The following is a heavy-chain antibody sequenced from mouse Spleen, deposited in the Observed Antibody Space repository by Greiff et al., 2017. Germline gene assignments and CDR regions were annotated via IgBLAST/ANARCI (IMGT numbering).Heavy chain of an antibody. Sequence: EVMLVESEGGLVQPGSSMKLSCTASGFTFSDYYMAWVRQVPEKGLEWVANINYDGSSTYYLDSLKSRFIISRDNAKNILYLQMSSLKSEDTATYYCARDREGSHFDYWGQGTTLTVSS. J-gene: IGHJ2*01. CDR3: ARDREGSHFDY. V-gene: IGHV5-16*01. CDR1: GFTFSDYY. CDR2: INYDGSST.